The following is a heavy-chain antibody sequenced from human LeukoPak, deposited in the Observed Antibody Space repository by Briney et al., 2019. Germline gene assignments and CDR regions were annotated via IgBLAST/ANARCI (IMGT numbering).Heavy chain of an antibody. J-gene: IGHJ5*02. CDR2: IYHSGST. D-gene: IGHD2-2*01. CDR3: ASRDIVVVPAAIDP. Sequence: SKTLSLTCAVSGGSISSSNWWSWVRQPPGKGLEWIGEIYHSGSTNYNPSLKSRVTISVDKSKNQFSLKLSSVTAADTAVYYCASRDIVVVPAAIDPWGQGTLVTVSS. V-gene: IGHV4-4*02. CDR1: GGSISSSNW.